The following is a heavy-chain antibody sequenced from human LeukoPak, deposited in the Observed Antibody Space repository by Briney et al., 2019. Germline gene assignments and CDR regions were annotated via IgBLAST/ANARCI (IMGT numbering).Heavy chain of an antibody. D-gene: IGHD3-10*01. V-gene: IGHV4-34*01. CDR1: GGSFSGYY. J-gene: IGHJ4*02. Sequence: SETLSLTCAVYGGSFSGYYWSWIRQPPGKGLEWIGEINHSGSTNYNPSLKSRVTISVDTSKNQFSLKLSSVTAADTAVYYCARLSLWFGRPGRGPRDYWGQGTLVTVSS. CDR2: INHSGST. CDR3: ARLSLWFGRPGRGPRDY.